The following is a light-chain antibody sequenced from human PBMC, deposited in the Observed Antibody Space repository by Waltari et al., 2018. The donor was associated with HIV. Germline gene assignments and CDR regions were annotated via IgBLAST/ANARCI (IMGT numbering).Light chain of an antibody. CDR3: ESADSSLWV. Sequence: SYELTQPPSVSVSPGQTDRITCSGDALPKQYAYWYQQKAGQAPVLVIYKDSERPSGIPERFSGSSSGSTVTLTISGVQAEDEADYYCESADSSLWVFGGGTKLTVL. V-gene: IGLV3-25*03. CDR2: KDS. J-gene: IGLJ3*02. CDR1: ALPKQY.